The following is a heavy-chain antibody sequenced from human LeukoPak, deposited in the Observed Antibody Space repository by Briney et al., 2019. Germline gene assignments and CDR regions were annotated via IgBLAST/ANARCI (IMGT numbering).Heavy chain of an antibody. CDR1: GFTFSNYA. J-gene: IGHJ1*01. CDR3: AREPSGNFGQLVSSAEYFQH. CDR2: ISFAGANE. D-gene: IGHD5/OR15-5a*01. V-gene: IGHV3-30-3*01. Sequence: GGSLRLSCATSGFTFSNYAIHWVRQAPGKGLEWLANISFAGANEYYANSVRGRFMIARDNSKNTVYLQMNSLTIEDTAVYYCAREPSGNFGQLVSSAEYFQHWGQGTRVTVSS.